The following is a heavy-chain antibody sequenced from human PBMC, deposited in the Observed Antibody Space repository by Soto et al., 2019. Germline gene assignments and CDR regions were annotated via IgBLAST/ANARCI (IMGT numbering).Heavy chain of an antibody. CDR3: ARISDGLNLNWFDP. CDR2: INHSGSA. V-gene: IGHV4-59*01. Sequence: SETLSLTCIVSAVSISSYYWSWIRQPPGKGLEWIGYINHSGSAKYNPSLKSRVTISVDTSKNQISLKLSSMTAADTAVFYCARISDGLNLNWFDPWGQGNLVTVSS. J-gene: IGHJ5*02. D-gene: IGHD6-25*01. CDR1: AVSISSYY.